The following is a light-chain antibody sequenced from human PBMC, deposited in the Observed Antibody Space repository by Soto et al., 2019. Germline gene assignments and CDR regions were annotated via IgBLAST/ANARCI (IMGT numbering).Light chain of an antibody. Sequence: EVVLPQAPATLSLSTGERAAIACRANQSVNANYLACYLQKPGQAPRLLIYGASSMATGIPDTFSGSQSGTDVNLTISRLETEDFAVFYCHGDGSCLFTLGHGTKV. J-gene: IGKJ3*01. CDR3: HGDGSCLFT. V-gene: IGKV3-20*01. CDR2: GAS. CDR1: QSVNANY.